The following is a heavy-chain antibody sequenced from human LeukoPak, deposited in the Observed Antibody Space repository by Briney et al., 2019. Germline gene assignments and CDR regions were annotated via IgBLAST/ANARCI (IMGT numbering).Heavy chain of an antibody. J-gene: IGHJ5*02. CDR3: ARKPYGDSNWFDP. V-gene: IGHV3-11*04. CDR1: GSTFSDYY. Sequence: GGSLRLSCAASGSTFSDYYMSWIRQAPGKGLEWVSYISSSGSTIYYADSVKGRFTISRDNAKNSLYLQMNSLRAEDTAVYYCARKPYGDSNWFDPWGQGTLVTVSS. CDR2: ISSSGSTI. D-gene: IGHD4-17*01.